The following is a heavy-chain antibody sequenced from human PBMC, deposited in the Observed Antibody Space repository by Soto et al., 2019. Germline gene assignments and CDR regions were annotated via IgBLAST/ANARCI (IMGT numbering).Heavy chain of an antibody. Sequence: ASVKVCCKASGYAFTSYYMHWVRQDPGQGLEWMGIINPSGGSTNYAQKFQGRVTITADESTSTAYMELSSLRSEDTAVYYCARESRSGSGYDLVWFDPWGQGTLVTVSS. J-gene: IGHJ5*02. CDR2: INPSGGST. D-gene: IGHD5-12*01. CDR3: ARESRSGSGYDLVWFDP. CDR1: GYAFTSYY. V-gene: IGHV1-46*01.